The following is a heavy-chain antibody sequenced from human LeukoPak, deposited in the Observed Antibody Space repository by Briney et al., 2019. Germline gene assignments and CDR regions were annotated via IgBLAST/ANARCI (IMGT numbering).Heavy chain of an antibody. J-gene: IGHJ4*02. V-gene: IGHV1-69*04. CDR1: GGTFSSYA. CDR3: VTDYYDSSGYYRRPFDY. CDR2: IIPTLGIA. D-gene: IGHD3-22*01. Sequence: SVKVSCKASGGTFSSYAISWVRQAPGQGLEWMGRIIPTLGIANYAQKFQGRVTITADKSTSTAYMELSSLRSEDTAVYYCVTDYYDSSGYYRRPFDYWGQGTLVTVSS.